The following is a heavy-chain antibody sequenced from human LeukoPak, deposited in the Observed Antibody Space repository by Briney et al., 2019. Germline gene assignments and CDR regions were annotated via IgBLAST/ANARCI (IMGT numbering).Heavy chain of an antibody. CDR1: GGSFSGYY. CDR3: ARGIAVAGVDY. D-gene: IGHD6-19*01. V-gene: IGHV4-34*01. J-gene: IGHJ4*02. Sequence: SETLSLTCAVYGGSFSGYYWSWIRQPPGRGLEWIGEINHSGSTNYNPSLKSRVTISVDTSKNQFSLKLSSVTAADTAVYYCARGIAVAGVDYWGQGTLVTVSS. CDR2: INHSGST.